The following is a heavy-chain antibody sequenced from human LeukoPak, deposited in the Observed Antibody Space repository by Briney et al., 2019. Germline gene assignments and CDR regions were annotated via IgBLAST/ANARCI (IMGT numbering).Heavy chain of an antibody. J-gene: IGHJ4*02. Sequence: GGSLRPSCSPSGFTFSSYDMHWVRQVTGKGLEWVSAIDTVGDTYNPGSVRGRFIISRENAKNSLYLQLNSLRAGDTAVYYCARERMDDSSGKALQYLDYWGQGTLVTVSS. CDR1: GFTFSSYD. V-gene: IGHV3-13*04. CDR2: IDTVGDT. CDR3: ARERMDDSSGKALQYLDY. D-gene: IGHD3-22*01.